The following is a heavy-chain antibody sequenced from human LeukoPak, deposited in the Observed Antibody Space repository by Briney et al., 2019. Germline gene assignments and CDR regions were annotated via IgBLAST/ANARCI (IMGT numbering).Heavy chain of an antibody. Sequence: ASVKVSCKASGYTFNGYYIHWVRQAPGQGLEWMGWINPNSGGTNYAQKFQGRVTMTRDTSISTAYMELSRLRSDDTAVYYCARAEAVAGNSDYWGQGTLVTVSS. CDR1: GYTFNGYY. V-gene: IGHV1-2*02. CDR2: INPNSGGT. D-gene: IGHD6-19*01. J-gene: IGHJ4*02. CDR3: ARAEAVAGNSDY.